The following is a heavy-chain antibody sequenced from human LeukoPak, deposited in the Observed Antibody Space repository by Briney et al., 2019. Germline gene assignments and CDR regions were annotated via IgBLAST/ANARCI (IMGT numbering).Heavy chain of an antibody. CDR3: ARAEGHWFDP. Sequence: SETLSLTCTASGGSISSYYWSWIRQPPGKGLEWIGYIYYSGSTNYNPSLKSRVTISIDTSKNQFSLKLTSVSAADTAVYHCARAEGHWFDPWGQGILVTVSS. V-gene: IGHV4-59*01. CDR1: GGSISSYY. CDR2: IYYSGST. J-gene: IGHJ5*02.